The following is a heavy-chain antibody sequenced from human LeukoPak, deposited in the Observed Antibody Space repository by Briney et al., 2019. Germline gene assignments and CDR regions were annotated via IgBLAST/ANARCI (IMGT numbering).Heavy chain of an antibody. Sequence: LEWMGIIYPGDSDTRYSPSFQGQVTISADKSISTAYLQWSSLKASDTAMYYCARVTMVRGVIVIGFDYWGQGTLVTVSS. D-gene: IGHD3-10*01. CDR3: ARVTMVRGVIVIGFDY. CDR2: IYPGDSDT. J-gene: IGHJ4*02. V-gene: IGHV5-51*01.